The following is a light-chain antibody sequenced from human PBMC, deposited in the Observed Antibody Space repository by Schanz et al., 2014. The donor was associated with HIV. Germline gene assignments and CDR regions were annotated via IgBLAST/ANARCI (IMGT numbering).Light chain of an antibody. CDR1: SSDIGGYNY. CDR2: EVT. J-gene: IGLJ2*01. Sequence: QSALTQPPSASGSPGQSVTISCTGTSSDIGGYNYVSWYQQYPGKAPKLLIYEVTKRPAGVPDRFSGSKSGNTASLTVSGLQAEDEADYYCVSYTGTNNPVFGGGTKLTVL. CDR3: VSYTGTNNPV. V-gene: IGLV2-8*01.